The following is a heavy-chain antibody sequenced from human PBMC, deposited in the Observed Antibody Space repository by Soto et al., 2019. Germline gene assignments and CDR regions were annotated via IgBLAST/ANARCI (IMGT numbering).Heavy chain of an antibody. D-gene: IGHD3-16*01. Sequence: QVQLQESGPGLVKPSGTLSLTCAVPGSSISKTNWWSWVRQPPGKGLEYIGEASRTGSVNYNPSLSSRVIISLDMSKEQSSLRLTSVTAADTAVYYCASQYSYAHDYWGQGTLVTVSS. V-gene: IGHV4-4*02. CDR3: ASQYSYAHDY. CDR2: ASRTGSV. J-gene: IGHJ4*02. CDR1: GSSISKTNW.